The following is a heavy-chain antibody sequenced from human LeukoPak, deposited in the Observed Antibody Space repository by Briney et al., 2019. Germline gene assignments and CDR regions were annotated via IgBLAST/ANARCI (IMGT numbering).Heavy chain of an antibody. J-gene: IGHJ4*02. CDR1: GGSISSDY. V-gene: IGHV4-59*01. CDR3: AGVSGPHGEIFYDY. Sequence: SETLSLTCTVSGGSISSDYWSWMRQPPGKGLEWIAFLHYSGTINYNPSLKSRVTISVDTSKNQYSLKLRSVTAADTAGYYCAGVSGPHGEIFYDYGGQEPLVTVSS. D-gene: IGHD5-12*01. CDR2: LHYSGTI.